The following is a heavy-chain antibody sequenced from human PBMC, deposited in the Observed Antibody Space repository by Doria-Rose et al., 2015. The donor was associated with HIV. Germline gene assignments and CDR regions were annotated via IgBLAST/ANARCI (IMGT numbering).Heavy chain of an antibody. CDR2: IFSDDER. J-gene: IGHJ4*02. D-gene: IGHD6-13*01. Sequence: QITLKESGPVLVKPTETLTLTCTVSGVSLSSPGMGVSWIRQPLGKVLEWLANIFSDDERSYKTSLKSRLTISRGTSKSQVVLTMTDMDPVNTATYYCARIKSSRWYHKYYFDFWGQGTLVIVSA. V-gene: IGHV2-26*01. CDR3: ARIKSSRWYHKYYFDF. CDR1: GVSLSSPGMG.